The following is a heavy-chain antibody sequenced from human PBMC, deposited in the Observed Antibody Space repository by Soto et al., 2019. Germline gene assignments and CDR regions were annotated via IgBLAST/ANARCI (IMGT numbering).Heavy chain of an antibody. D-gene: IGHD6-13*01. CDR2: IYPGDSDT. CDR3: ASRNIAAAGYYYGMDV. J-gene: IGHJ6*02. V-gene: IGHV5-51*01. Sequence: PGESLKISCNGSGYSFTNYWIGWVRQMPGKGLEWMGIIYPGDSDTRYSPSFQGQVTISVDKSISTAYLQWSSLKASDTAMYYCASRNIAAAGYYYGMDVWGQGTTVIVSS. CDR1: GYSFTNYW.